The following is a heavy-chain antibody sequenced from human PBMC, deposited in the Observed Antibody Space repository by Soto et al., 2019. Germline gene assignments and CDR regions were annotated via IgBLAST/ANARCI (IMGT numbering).Heavy chain of an antibody. Sequence: GGSLRLAYAVYEFTLKNYWMHWVRQAPEKGLGWVSRISPDRKSRSYVDSGKGRFTISRDNAKNSLYLQMNGSRVDETAVYYSVTEQNWLRDFWGQGLLVTVSA. D-gene: IGHD5-12*01. CDR3: VTEQNWLRDF. J-gene: IGHJ4*02. CDR2: ISPDRKSR. CDR1: EFTLKNYW. V-gene: IGHV3-74*01.